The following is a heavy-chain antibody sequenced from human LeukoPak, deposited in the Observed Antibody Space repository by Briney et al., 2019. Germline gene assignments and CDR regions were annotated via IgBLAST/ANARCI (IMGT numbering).Heavy chain of an antibody. J-gene: IGHJ4*02. CDR1: GGTFSSYA. CDR2: IIPIFGTA. V-gene: IGHV1-69*13. Sequence: SVKVSCKASGGTFSSYAIGWVRQAPGQGLEWMGGIIPIFGTANYAQKFQGRVTITADESTSTAYMELSSLRSEDTAVYYCAREEGPSQDFDYWGQGTLVTVSS. CDR3: AREEGPSQDFDY.